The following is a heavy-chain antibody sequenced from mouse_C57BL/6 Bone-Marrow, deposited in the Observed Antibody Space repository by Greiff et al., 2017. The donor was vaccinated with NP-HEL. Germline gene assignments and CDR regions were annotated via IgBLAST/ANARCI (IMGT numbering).Heavy chain of an antibody. CDR1: GFTFSSYG. V-gene: IGHV5-6*01. CDR3: ASFYSLAWFAY. Sequence: EVNVVESGGDLVKPGGSLKLSCAASGFTFSSYGMSWVRQTPDKRLEWVATISSGGSYTYYPDNVKGRFTISRDNAKNTLYLQMISLKSEDTAMYYCASFYSLAWFAYWGQGTLVTVSA. J-gene: IGHJ3*01. D-gene: IGHD2-1*01. CDR2: ISSGGSYT.